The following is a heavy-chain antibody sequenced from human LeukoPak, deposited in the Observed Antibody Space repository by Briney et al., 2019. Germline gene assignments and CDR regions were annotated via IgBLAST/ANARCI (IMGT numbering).Heavy chain of an antibody. V-gene: IGHV3-21*01. Sequence: GGSLRLSCAASGFTFSSYSMNWVRQAPGKGLEWVSSISSSSSYIYYADSVKGRFTISRDNAKNSLYLRMNSLRAEDTAVYYCARDLPITIPDAFDIWGQGTMVTVSS. J-gene: IGHJ3*02. CDR3: ARDLPITIPDAFDI. D-gene: IGHD3-3*01. CDR2: ISSSSSYI. CDR1: GFTFSSYS.